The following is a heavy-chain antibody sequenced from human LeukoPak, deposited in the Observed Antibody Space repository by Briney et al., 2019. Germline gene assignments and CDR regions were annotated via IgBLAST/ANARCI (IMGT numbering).Heavy chain of an antibody. CDR1: GFTFSRYV. CDR2: ISSSSSYM. V-gene: IGHV3-21*01. D-gene: IGHD1-26*01. Sequence: PGGSLRLSCSASGFTFSRYVMMWVRQAPGKGLEWVSCISSSSSYMYYADSVKGRFTISRDNAKNTLYLQMNSLRAEDTAVYYCARVSSGSYFGYYYYYMDVWGKGTTVTVSS. CDR3: ARVSSGSYFGYYYYYMDV. J-gene: IGHJ6*03.